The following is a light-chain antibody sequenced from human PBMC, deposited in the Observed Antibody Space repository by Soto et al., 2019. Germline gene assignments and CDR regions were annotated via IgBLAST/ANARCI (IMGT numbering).Light chain of an antibody. CDR2: GAS. CDR3: QQYGSSVFT. J-gene: IGKJ2*01. V-gene: IGKV3-20*01. Sequence: EIVLTQSPGTLSLSPGERATLSCRASQSVSSDYLAWYQQKPDQAPRLVIYGASGRAAGIPDRFNGSGSGTDFTLTISRLEPEDFAMYYCQQYGSSVFTFGQGTKLEIK. CDR1: QSVSSDY.